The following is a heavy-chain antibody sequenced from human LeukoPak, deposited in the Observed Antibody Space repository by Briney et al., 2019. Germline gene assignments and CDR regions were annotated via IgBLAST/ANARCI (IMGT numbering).Heavy chain of an antibody. CDR3: AREIRYFDWLFQRHDAFDI. V-gene: IGHV4-34*01. CDR1: GGSFSGYY. Sequence: TSETLSLTCAVYGGSFSGYYWSWLRQPPGKGLEWIGEINHSGSTNYNPSLKSRVTISVDTSKNQFSLKLRYGTAAGTAVYYCAREIRYFDWLFQRHDAFDIWGQGTMVTVPS. J-gene: IGHJ3*02. CDR2: INHSGST. D-gene: IGHD3-9*01.